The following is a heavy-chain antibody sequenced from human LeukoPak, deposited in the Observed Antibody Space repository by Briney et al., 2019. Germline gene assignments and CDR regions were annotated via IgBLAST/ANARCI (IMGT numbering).Heavy chain of an antibody. CDR1: GGSINNYY. Sequence: SETLSLTCTVSGGSINNYYWSWIRQPPGRGLEWLGEINHDGRINYNPSLKSRVTISVDTSKNQFSLRLTSVTAADTAVYYCARDRTTLTRGAFNIWGQGTMVTVSS. CDR2: INHDGRI. V-gene: IGHV4-59*01. J-gene: IGHJ3*02. D-gene: IGHD4-11*01. CDR3: ARDRTTLTRGAFNI.